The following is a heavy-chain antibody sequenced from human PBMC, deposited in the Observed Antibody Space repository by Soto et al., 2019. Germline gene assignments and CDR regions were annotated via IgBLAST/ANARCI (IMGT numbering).Heavy chain of an antibody. D-gene: IGHD3-16*02. V-gene: IGHV3-23*01. CDR1: GFIFSSYT. CDR3: AKDRRTLSSFGY. CDR2: ISGSGDST. J-gene: IGHJ4*02. Sequence: PGVSRRRSWSASGFIFSSYTMSWVRQAPGKGLEWVSGISGSGDSTYYADSVKGRFTISRDNSKNTLYLQMNSLRAEDTAVYYCAKDRRTLSSFGYWGQGTLGTV.